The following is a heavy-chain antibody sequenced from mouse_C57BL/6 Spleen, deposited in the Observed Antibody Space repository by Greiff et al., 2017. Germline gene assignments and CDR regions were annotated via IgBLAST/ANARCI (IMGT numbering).Heavy chain of an antibody. CDR3: AKSDYGLYAMDY. D-gene: IGHD1-1*02. CDR2: ISSGSSTI. J-gene: IGHJ4*01. V-gene: IGHV5-17*01. Sequence: DVMLVESGGGLVKPGGSLKLSCAASGFTFSDYGMHWVRQAPEKGLEWVAYISSGSSTIYYADTVKGRFTISRGNAKNTLFLQMTSLRSEDTAMYYGAKSDYGLYAMDYWGQGTSVTVSS. CDR1: GFTFSDYG.